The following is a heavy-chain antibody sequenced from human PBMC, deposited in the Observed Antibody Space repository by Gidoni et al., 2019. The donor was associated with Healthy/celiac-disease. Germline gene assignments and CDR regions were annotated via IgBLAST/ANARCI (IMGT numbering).Heavy chain of an antibody. D-gene: IGHD6-19*01. CDR1: GFTFSSYS. Sequence: EVQLVESGGGLVQPGGSLRLSWAAAGFTFSSYSMNWVRQAPGKGLEWVLYISSSSSTIYYADSVKGRFTISRDNAKNSLYLQMNSLRAEDTAVYYCARDETVAGTLVYWGQGTLVTVSS. J-gene: IGHJ4*02. CDR2: ISSSSSTI. V-gene: IGHV3-48*01. CDR3: ARDETVAGTLVY.